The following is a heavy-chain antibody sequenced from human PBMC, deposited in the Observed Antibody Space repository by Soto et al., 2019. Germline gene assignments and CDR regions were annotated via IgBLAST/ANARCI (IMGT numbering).Heavy chain of an antibody. D-gene: IGHD2-15*01. CDR1: GFTFSSYA. CDR3: AKEGGGIVVVVAAFAWFDP. V-gene: IGHV3-23*01. J-gene: IGHJ5*02. Sequence: EVQLLESGGGLVQPGGSLRLFCAASGFTFSSYAMSWVRQAPGKGLEWVSAISGSGGSTYYADSVKGRFTISRDNSKNTLYLQMNSLRAEDTAVYYCAKEGGGIVVVVAAFAWFDPWGQGTLVTVSS. CDR2: ISGSGGST.